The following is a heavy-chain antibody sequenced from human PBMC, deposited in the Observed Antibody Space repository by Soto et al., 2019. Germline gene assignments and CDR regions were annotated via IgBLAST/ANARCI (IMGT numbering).Heavy chain of an antibody. Sequence: HGESQNISCKGSGYTFTNYWIGWVREMPGKGLEWMGINSPGDSDTIYNPSFQGQVTISADKSITTTYLQWSSLKASDTAIYYCAASIFYYGMDVWGQGTTVTVSS. CDR3: AASIFYYGMDV. CDR1: GYTFTNYW. J-gene: IGHJ6*02. CDR2: NSPGDSDT. V-gene: IGHV5-51*01.